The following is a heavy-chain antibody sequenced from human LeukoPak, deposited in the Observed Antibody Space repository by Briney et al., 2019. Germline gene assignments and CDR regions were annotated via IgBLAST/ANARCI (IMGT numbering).Heavy chain of an antibody. CDR1: GGSFSGYY. J-gene: IGHJ5*02. Sequence: SETLSLTCAVYGGSFSGYYRSWIRQPPGKGLEWIGEINHSGSTNYNPSLKSRVTISVDTSKNQFSLKLSSVTAADTAVYYCARGYSGSWYDGDNWFDPWGQGTLVTVSS. V-gene: IGHV4-34*01. D-gene: IGHD6-13*01. CDR2: INHSGST. CDR3: ARGYSGSWYDGDNWFDP.